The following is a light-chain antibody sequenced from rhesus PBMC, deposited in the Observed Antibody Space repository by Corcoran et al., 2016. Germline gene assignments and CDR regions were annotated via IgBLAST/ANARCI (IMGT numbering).Light chain of an antibody. CDR2: DAS. CDR3: QHHKTYPPA. CDR1: QAISSY. V-gene: IGKV1-38*01. Sequence: DIQLTQSPSSLSASIGDRVTITCRASQAISSYLAWYQQKPGKAPKLLIYDASNLQRGVPSRFSGCGSGTDFTLTISSLQPEDFATYYCQHHKTYPPAFGRGTKVEIK. J-gene: IGKJ4*01.